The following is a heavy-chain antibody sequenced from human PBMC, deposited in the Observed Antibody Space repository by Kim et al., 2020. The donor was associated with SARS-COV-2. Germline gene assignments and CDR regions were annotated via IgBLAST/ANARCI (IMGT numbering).Heavy chain of an antibody. CDR1: GFTFSSYG. CDR2: ISYDGSNK. CDR3: ARDIASYSSGWVYDYYG. Sequence: GGSLRLSCAASGFTFSSYGMHWVRQAPGKGLEWVAVISYDGSNKNYVDSVKGRFTISRDNSKNTLYLQMNSPRAEDTAVYYCARDIASYSSGWVYDYYG. D-gene: IGHD6-19*01. V-gene: IGHV3-30*04. J-gene: IGHJ6*01.